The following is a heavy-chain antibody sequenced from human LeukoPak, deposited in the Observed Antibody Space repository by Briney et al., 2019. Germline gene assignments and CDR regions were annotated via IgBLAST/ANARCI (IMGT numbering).Heavy chain of an antibody. CDR2: IYYSGST. CDR1: GGSISSSSYY. CDR3: ARSPGDILTGYYSTYYFDY. V-gene: IGHV4-39*07. J-gene: IGHJ4*02. D-gene: IGHD3-9*01. Sequence: SETLSLPCTVSGGSISSSSYYWGWIRQPPGKGLEWIGSIYYSGSTYYNPSLKSRVTISVDTSKNQFSLKLSSVTAADTAVYYCARSPGDILTGYYSTYYFDYWGQGTLVTVSS.